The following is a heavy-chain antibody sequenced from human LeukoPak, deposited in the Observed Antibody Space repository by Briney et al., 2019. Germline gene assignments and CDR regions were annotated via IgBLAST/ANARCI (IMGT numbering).Heavy chain of an antibody. CDR3: ARAALGYGGKSGNGY. CDR2: IGAYNGNT. V-gene: IGHV1-18*01. J-gene: IGHJ4*02. Sequence: GASVKVSCKASGYTFTSYGISWVRQAPGQGLEWMGWIGAYNGNTNYAQKLQGRVTMTTDTSTSTAYMELRSLRSDDTAVYYCARAALGYGGKSGNGYWGQGTLVTVSS. CDR1: GYTFTSYG. D-gene: IGHD4-23*01.